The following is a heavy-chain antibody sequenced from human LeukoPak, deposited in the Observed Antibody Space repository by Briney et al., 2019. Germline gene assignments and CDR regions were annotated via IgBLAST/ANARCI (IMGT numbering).Heavy chain of an antibody. V-gene: IGHV4-39*01. D-gene: IGHD3/OR15-3a*01. CDR1: GGSFSGYY. J-gene: IGHJ4*02. CDR2: IYYSGNT. Sequence: SETLSLTCAVYGGSFSGYYWGWIRQPPGKGLEWIGSIYYSGNTYYNASVKSRVTISIDSSKNQFSLMLSSVTAADTAVYYCARQTGSGLFTLPGGQGTLVTVSS. CDR3: ARQTGSGLFTLP.